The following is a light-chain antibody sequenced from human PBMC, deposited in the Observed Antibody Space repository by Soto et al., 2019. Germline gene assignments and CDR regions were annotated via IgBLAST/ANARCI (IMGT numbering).Light chain of an antibody. Sequence: EIVLTQSPGTLSLSPGERATLSCRASQSVSSSYLAWYQQKPGQAPRLPIYGASTRATGIPDRFSGGGSGTDFTLTISTLEPEDFAVYYCQQYGNSPITFGQGTRLEIK. CDR2: GAS. CDR3: QQYGNSPIT. J-gene: IGKJ5*01. V-gene: IGKV3-20*01. CDR1: QSVSSSY.